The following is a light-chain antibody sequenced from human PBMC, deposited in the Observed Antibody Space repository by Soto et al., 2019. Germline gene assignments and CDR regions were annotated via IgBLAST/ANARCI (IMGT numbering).Light chain of an antibody. Sequence: DIHMTQSPSTLSASVGDRVTITRLASQSIISWLAFDHHKPGKAPKLLIYDASSLESGVPSRFSGSGSGTEFTLTISSLQPDDFATYYCQQYNSYSLTFGQGTKVDIK. V-gene: IGKV1-5*01. CDR1: QSIISW. J-gene: IGKJ1*01. CDR3: QQYNSYSLT. CDR2: DAS.